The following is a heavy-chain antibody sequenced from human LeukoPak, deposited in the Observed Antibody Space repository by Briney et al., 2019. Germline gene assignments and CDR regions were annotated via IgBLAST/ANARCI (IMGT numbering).Heavy chain of an antibody. J-gene: IGHJ4*02. CDR1: GFTFSNYA. CDR2: ISASGGTT. V-gene: IGHV3-23*01. Sequence: GGSLRLSCAASGFTFSNYAMSWVRQAPGKGLEWVSGISASGGTTHYADSVKGRFTISRDNAKNSLYLQMNSLRDEDTAVYYCARDPGLDYWGQGTLVTVSS. CDR3: ARDPGLDY.